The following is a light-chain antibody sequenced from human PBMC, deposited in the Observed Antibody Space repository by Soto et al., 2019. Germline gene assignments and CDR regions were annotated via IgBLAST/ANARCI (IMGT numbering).Light chain of an antibody. CDR1: QSISDW. Sequence: DIQLTQSPSTLAASVGDRVTITCRASQSISDWLAWYQQKPGKATELLISDASTLTPGVPSRFSGSGSGTEFTLIISSIQPEDVATYFCQEYKTYAFGPGTKVDIK. CDR3: QEYKTYA. V-gene: IGKV1-5*01. J-gene: IGKJ2*01. CDR2: DAS.